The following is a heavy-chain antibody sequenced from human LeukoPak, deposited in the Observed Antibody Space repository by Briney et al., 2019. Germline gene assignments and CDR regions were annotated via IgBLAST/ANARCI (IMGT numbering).Heavy chain of an antibody. V-gene: IGHV1-69*06. D-gene: IGHD3-10*01. CDR1: GGTFSSYA. J-gene: IGHJ6*03. Sequence: SVKVSCKASGGTFSSYAISWVRQAPGQGLEWMGGIIPIFGTANYAQKFQGRVTITADKSTSTAYMELSSLRSEDTAVYYCARGGVKAGLMVRGVIVSYMDVWGKGTTVTISS. CDR3: ARGGVKAGLMVRGVIVSYMDV. CDR2: IIPIFGTA.